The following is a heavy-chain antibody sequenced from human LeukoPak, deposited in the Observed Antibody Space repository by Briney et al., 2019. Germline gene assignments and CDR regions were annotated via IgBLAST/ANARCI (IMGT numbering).Heavy chain of an antibody. CDR2: ISGSGGGT. J-gene: IGHJ4*02. V-gene: IGHV3-23*01. Sequence: AGGSLRLSCAASGSTFSSYAMSWVRQAPGKGLEWVSAISGSGGGTYYADSVKGRFTISRDNSKNTLYLQMNSVRAEETGVYYCAKDHXXVAGREXXXWGQGTXXTVS. D-gene: IGHD6-19*01. CDR1: GSTFSSYA. CDR3: AKDHXXVAGREXXX.